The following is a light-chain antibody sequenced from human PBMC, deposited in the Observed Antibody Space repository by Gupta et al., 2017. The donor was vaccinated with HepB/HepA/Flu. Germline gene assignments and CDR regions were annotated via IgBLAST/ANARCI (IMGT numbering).Light chain of an antibody. CDR1: QGIAAF. CDR3: QQGYSAPRVT. V-gene: IGKV1-39*01. Sequence: DIQLTQSPSSLSASIGDRVTITCRASQGIAAFLNWYQQKPGKAPELLIYAASSLQTGVPSRFSGSGSGTDFTLTISRLQRDDFATYYCQQGYSAPRVTFGPGTNV. J-gene: IGKJ3*01. CDR2: AAS.